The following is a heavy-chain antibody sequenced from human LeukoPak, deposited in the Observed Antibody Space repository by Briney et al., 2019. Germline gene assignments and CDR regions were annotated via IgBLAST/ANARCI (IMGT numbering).Heavy chain of an antibody. D-gene: IGHD1-26*01. J-gene: IGHJ3*02. CDR3: ARASGGSYGNAFDI. CDR1: GGSISSYY. V-gene: IGHV4-4*07. Sequence: SETLSLTCSVSGGSISSYYWSWIRQPAGKGLEWTGRIYTSGSTNYNPSLKSRVSMSVDTSKNQFSLKLSSVTVADTAVYYCARASGGSYGNAFDIWGQGTMVTVSS. CDR2: IYTSGST.